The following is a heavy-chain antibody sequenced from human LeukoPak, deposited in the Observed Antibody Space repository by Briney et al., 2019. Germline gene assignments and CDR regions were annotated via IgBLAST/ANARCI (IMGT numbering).Heavy chain of an antibody. D-gene: IGHD3-10*01. CDR2: ITTTDTTK. J-gene: IGHJ3*02. Sequence: PGGSLRLSCAASGFTFSSYEMNWVRQGPGKGLEWISYITTTDTTKYYTDSVKGRFTISRDNAKNSLYLQMHSLRAEDTAVYYCARGGFVFDIWGQGTVVTGSS. CDR1: GFTFSSYE. V-gene: IGHV3-48*03. CDR3: ARGGFVFDI.